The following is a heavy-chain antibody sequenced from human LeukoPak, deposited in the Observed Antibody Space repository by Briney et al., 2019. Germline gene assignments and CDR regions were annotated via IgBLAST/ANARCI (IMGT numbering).Heavy chain of an antibody. CDR1: GFTFSSYW. J-gene: IGHJ4*02. D-gene: IGHD3-9*01. CDR2: ISDSGGST. V-gene: IGHV3-23*01. CDR3: AKVSESNYDILTGYYTPYYFDY. Sequence: PGGSLRLSCAASGFTFSSYWMSWVRQAPGKGLEWVSGISDSGGSTFYADSVKGRFTISRDNSKNILYLQMNSLRADDTAVYYCAKVSESNYDILTGYYTPYYFDYWGQGTLVTVSS.